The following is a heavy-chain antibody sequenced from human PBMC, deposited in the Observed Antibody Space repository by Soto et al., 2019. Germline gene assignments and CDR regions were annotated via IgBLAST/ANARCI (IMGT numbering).Heavy chain of an antibody. CDR1: GGSISSGGYY. Sequence: SETLSLTCTVSGGSISSGGYYWSWIRQHPGKGLEWIGYIYYSGSTNYNPSLKSRVTISVDTSKNQFSLKLSSVTAADTAVYYCARDGASSWYNWFDPWGQGTLVTVSS. D-gene: IGHD6-13*01. CDR3: ARDGASSWYNWFDP. V-gene: IGHV4-61*08. CDR2: IYYSGST. J-gene: IGHJ5*02.